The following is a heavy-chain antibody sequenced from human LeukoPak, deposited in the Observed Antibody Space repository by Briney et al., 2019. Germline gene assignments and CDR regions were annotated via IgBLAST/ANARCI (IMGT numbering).Heavy chain of an antibody. D-gene: IGHD4-17*01. CDR2: IYYSGST. CDR3: ARSYGDTGYFNWFDP. V-gene: IGHV4-61*01. Sequence: SETLSLTCTVSGGSVSSGSYYWSWIRQPPGKGLEWIGYIYYSGSTNYNPSLKSRVTISVDTSKNQFSLKLSSVTAADTAVYYCARSYGDTGYFNWFDPWGQGTLVTVSS. J-gene: IGHJ5*02. CDR1: GGSVSSGSYY.